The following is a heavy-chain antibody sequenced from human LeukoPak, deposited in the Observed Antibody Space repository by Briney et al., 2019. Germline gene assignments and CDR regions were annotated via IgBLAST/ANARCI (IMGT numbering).Heavy chain of an antibody. CDR1: GFTFSSYA. J-gene: IGHJ4*02. D-gene: IGHD2-15*01. Sequence: GGSLRLSCAASGFTFSSYAMSWVRQAPGKGLEWVSGISGSDGGTYNADSVKGRFTISRDNSKNTLYLQMNSLRAEDAAVYYCAKGSLSYCSGRCYYFDYWGQGALVTVSS. CDR2: ISGSDGGT. V-gene: IGHV3-23*01. CDR3: AKGSLSYCSGRCYYFDY.